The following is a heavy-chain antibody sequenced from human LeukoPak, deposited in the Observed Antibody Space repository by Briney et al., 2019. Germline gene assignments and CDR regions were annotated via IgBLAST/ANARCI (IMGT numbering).Heavy chain of an antibody. V-gene: IGHV3-7*01. CDR1: GFTFSSYW. Sequence: GGSLRLSCAASGFTFSSYWMSWVRQAPGKGLEWVANIKQDGSEKYYVDSVKGRFTISRDNAKNSLYLQMNSLRAGDTAVYYCAREGSGYYDSSGYYNDAFDIWGQGTMVTVSS. CDR2: IKQDGSEK. D-gene: IGHD3-22*01. J-gene: IGHJ3*02. CDR3: AREGSGYYDSSGYYNDAFDI.